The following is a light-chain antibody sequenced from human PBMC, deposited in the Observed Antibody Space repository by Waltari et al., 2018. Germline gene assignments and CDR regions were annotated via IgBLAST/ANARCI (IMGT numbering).Light chain of an antibody. CDR2: DAS. J-gene: IGKJ3*01. V-gene: IGKV3-20*01. CDR1: QSVGSNS. Sequence: EIVLTQSPGTLSWSPGERATPSCRASQSVGSNSLAWFQQKPGQAPRLVIFDASNRATGIPDRFSGSGSGTDFTLTISRLEPEDFAMYYCLHYHDSPHTFGPGTTVDIK. CDR3: LHYHDSPHT.